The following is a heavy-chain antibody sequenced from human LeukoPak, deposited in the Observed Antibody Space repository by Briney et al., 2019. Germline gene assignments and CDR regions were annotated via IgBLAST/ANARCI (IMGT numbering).Heavy chain of an antibody. J-gene: IGHJ4*02. Sequence: GGSLRLSCAASGFTFSSYWMHWVRQAPGKGLEWVSSISSSSSYIYYADSVKGRFTISRDNAKNSLYLQMNSLRAEDTAVYYCARDSGARPDYWGQGTLVTVSS. V-gene: IGHV3-21*01. CDR3: ARDSGARPDY. CDR2: ISSSSSYI. D-gene: IGHD6-6*01. CDR1: GFTFSSYW.